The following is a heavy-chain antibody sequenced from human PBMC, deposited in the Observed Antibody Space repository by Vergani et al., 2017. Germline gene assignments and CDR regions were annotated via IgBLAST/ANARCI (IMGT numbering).Heavy chain of an antibody. CDR1: GGSISSSSYY. D-gene: IGHD4-17*01. CDR3: ASATDYGDYVWFDP. J-gene: IGHJ5*02. Sequence: QLQLQESGPGLVKPSETLSLTCTVSGGSISSSSYYWGWIRQPPGKGLEWIGSIYYSGSTYYNPSLKSRVTLSVDTSKNQFSLKLSSVTAADTAVYYCASATDYGDYVWFDPWGQGTLVTVSS. V-gene: IGHV4-39*07. CDR2: IYYSGST.